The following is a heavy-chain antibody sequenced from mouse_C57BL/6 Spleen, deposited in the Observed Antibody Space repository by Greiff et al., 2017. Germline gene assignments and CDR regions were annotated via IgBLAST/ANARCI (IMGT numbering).Heavy chain of an antibody. D-gene: IGHD4-1*01. V-gene: IGHV1-69*01. CDR2: IDPSDSYT. J-gene: IGHJ2*01. CDR3: AISLTGYFDY. CDR1: GYTFTSYW. Sequence: VQLQQPGAELVMPGASVKLSCKASGYTFTSYWMHWVKQRPGQGLEWIGEIDPSDSYTNYNQKFKGKSTLTVDKSSSTAYMQLSSLTSEDSAVYYCAISLTGYFDYWGQGTTLTVSS.